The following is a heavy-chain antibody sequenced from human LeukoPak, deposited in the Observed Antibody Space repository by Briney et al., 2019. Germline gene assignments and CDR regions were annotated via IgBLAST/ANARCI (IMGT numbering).Heavy chain of an antibody. CDR1: GASISSSY. Sequence: SETLSLTCTVSGASISSSYCTWLRQSAGEGLEWIGRMSSGGSTTYNPSFKGRVTMSLDTSKRQFSLNLSSVTAADMAVYYCARGARTPSGYGSRTAGRANWFDPWGQGTLVTVSS. V-gene: IGHV4-4*07. D-gene: IGHD5-12*01. J-gene: IGHJ5*02. CDR3: ARGARTPSGYGSRTAGRANWFDP. CDR2: MSSGGST.